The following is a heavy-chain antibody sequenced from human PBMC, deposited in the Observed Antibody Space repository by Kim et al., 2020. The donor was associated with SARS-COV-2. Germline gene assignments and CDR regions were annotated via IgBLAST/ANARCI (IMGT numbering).Heavy chain of an antibody. Sequence: SRVTISVDTSKNQFSLKLSSVTAADTAVYYCARVIGVLVVVAATPNAFDIWGQGTMVTVSS. J-gene: IGHJ3*02. CDR3: ARVIGVLVVVAATPNAFDI. D-gene: IGHD2-15*01. V-gene: IGHV4-30-2*04.